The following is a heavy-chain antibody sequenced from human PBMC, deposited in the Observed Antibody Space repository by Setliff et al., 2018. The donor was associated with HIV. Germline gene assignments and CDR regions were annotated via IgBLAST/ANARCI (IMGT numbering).Heavy chain of an antibody. CDR3: TTRVVVVAVLYDY. CDR2: TRNKANTYTT. CDR1: GFTFSDYY. D-gene: IGHD2-15*01. V-gene: IGHV3-72*01. J-gene: IGHJ4*02. Sequence: PGGSLRLSCAASGFTFSDYYMDWVRQAPGKGLEWVGRTRNKANTYTTKYAASVKGRFTISRDDSKNSLYLQMNSLKTEDTAVYYCTTRVVVVAVLYDYWGQGTLVTVSS.